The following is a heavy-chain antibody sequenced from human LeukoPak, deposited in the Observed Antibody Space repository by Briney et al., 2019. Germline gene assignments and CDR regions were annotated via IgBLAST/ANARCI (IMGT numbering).Heavy chain of an antibody. V-gene: IGHV4-59*12. Sequence: SETLSLTCTVSGGSISSYYWSWIRQPPGKGLEWIGYIYYSGSTNYNPSLKSRVTISVDTSKNQFSLKLSSVTAADTAVYYCARAAKGDYHWYWYFDLWGRGTLVTVSS. J-gene: IGHJ2*01. CDR1: GGSISSYY. D-gene: IGHD4-17*01. CDR3: ARAAKGDYHWYWYFDL. CDR2: IYYSGST.